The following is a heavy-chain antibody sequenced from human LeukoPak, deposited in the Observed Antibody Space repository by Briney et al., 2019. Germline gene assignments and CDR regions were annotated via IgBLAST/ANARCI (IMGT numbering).Heavy chain of an antibody. J-gene: IGHJ4*02. CDR2: ISYDGSNK. CDR1: GFTFSSYA. V-gene: IGHV3-30-3*01. D-gene: IGHD3-22*01. CDR3: AKVGYYDNSGYRSRYYFDY. Sequence: PGGSLRLSCAASGFTFSSYAMHWVRQAPGKGLEWVAVISYDGSNKYYADSVKGRFTISRDNSKNTLYLQMNSLRAEDTAVYYCAKVGYYDNSGYRSRYYFDYWGQGTLVTVSS.